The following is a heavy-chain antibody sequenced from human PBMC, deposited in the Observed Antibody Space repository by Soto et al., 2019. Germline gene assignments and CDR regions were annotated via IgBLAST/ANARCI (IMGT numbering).Heavy chain of an antibody. D-gene: IGHD6-13*01. CDR3: APLLSSSWVFDV. Sequence: GESLKISCAASGFTFSYYYMSWIRQAPGKGLEWGSYISSSGSTIYYAASVKGRFTISRDNAKNSLYLQMNSLRAEDTAVYYCAPLLSSSWVFDVWGQGTLVTVSS. CDR1: GFTFSYYY. J-gene: IGHJ4*02. V-gene: IGHV3-11*01. CDR2: ISSSGSTI.